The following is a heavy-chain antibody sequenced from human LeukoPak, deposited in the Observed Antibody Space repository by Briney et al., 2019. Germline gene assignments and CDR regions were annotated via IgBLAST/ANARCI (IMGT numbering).Heavy chain of an antibody. D-gene: IGHD3-22*01. Sequence: PGGSLRLSCATSGFTFTTSAMSWVRQPPGKGLEWVSAITESGGRTYYADSVQGRFTISRDISKSTLYLQMNSLRAEDTGVYYCAKGPFDAYSSGYYYFDYWGQGTLVTVSS. CDR1: GFTFTTSA. CDR2: ITESGGRT. CDR3: AKGPFDAYSSGYYYFDY. V-gene: IGHV3-23*01. J-gene: IGHJ4*02.